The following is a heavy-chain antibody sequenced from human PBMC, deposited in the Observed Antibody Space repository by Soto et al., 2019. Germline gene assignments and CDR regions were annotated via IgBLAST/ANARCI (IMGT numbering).Heavy chain of an antibody. CDR1: GFTFNKYA. J-gene: IGHJ6*02. V-gene: IGHV3-64D*06. D-gene: IGHD3-22*01. CDR2: ISDTGGST. Sequence: GGSLRLSCSASGFTFNKYAMHWVRQAPGTGLQYVSGISDTGGSTFHADSVKGRFTISRDDSKDTLFLQMSSLRAEDTAVYYCVKGRRGEYWYDDNGVDVWGQGTTVTVSS. CDR3: VKGRRGEYWYDDNGVDV.